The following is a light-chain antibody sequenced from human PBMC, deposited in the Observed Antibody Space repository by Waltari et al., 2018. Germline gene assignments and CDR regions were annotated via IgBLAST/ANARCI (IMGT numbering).Light chain of an antibody. Sequence: VMTQPPLSLPVPLGHPAPFPSRPTQSLVHSDGRTYVNWFQQRPGQSPRRLIYYVSNRDSGVPDRFSGGGSGTDFTLKISRVEAEDVGVYYCMQGTHYPLTFGGGTKVEIK. CDR1: QSLVHSDGRTY. V-gene: IGKV2-30*02. CDR2: YVS. J-gene: IGKJ4*01. CDR3: MQGTHYPLT.